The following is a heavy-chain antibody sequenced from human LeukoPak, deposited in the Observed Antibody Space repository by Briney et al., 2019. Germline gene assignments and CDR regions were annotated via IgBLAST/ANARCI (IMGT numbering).Heavy chain of an antibody. J-gene: IGHJ5*02. CDR2: IDWNGGST. CDR3: ARDRKRVTMVMALAT. D-gene: IGHD3-10*01. V-gene: IGHV3-20*04. CDR1: GYTFDDYG. Sequence: PGGSLRLPCAASGYTFDDYGLSWVRQVPGKGLEWVAAIDWNGGSTGYADSVKGRFTISRDNAKNFLYLQMNSLRAEDTAIYYCARDRKRVTMVMALATWGQGTLVTVSS.